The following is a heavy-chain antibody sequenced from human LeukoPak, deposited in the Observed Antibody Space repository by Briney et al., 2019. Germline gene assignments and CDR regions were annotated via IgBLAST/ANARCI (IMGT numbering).Heavy chain of an antibody. V-gene: IGHV5-51*01. Sequence: GESLQISCKGSGYSFTSYWIGWVRQMPGKGLEWMGIIYPGDSDTRYSPSFQGQVTISADKSISTAYLQWSSLKASDTAMYYCARRGSFHYYDSSGYHFDYWGQGTLVTVSS. CDR2: IYPGDSDT. CDR3: ARRGSFHYYDSSGYHFDY. D-gene: IGHD3-22*01. CDR1: GYSFTSYW. J-gene: IGHJ4*02.